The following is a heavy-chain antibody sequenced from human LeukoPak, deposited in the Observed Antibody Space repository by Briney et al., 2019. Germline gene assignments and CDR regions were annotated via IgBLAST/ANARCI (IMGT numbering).Heavy chain of an antibody. D-gene: IGHD2-15*01. Sequence: GGSLRLSCAASGFTVSSNYMSWVRQAPGKGLEWVSVIYSGGSTYYADSVKGRFTISRDNSKNTLYLQMNSLRAEDTAVYYCARDACSGGSCYYYYYMDVWGKGTTVTVSS. CDR2: IYSGGST. CDR3: ARDACSGGSCYYYYYMDV. J-gene: IGHJ6*03. CDR1: GFTVSSNY. V-gene: IGHV3-53*05.